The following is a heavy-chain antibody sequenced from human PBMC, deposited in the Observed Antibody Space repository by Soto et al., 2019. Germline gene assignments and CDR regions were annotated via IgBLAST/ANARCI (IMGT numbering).Heavy chain of an antibody. CDR3: ARLPVVVIALGYFDP. Sequence: NPSETLSLTCTVSGCSISSGDYYWSWIRQPPGKGLECIGDVYYTGFTYYNPSLKSRLTTSLDTSKNQFSLRLSSVTAADTAIYYCARLPVVVIALGYFDPWGPGTLVTVSS. J-gene: IGHJ5*02. CDR1: GCSISSGDYY. D-gene: IGHD2-21*01. V-gene: IGHV4-39*01. CDR2: VYYTGFT.